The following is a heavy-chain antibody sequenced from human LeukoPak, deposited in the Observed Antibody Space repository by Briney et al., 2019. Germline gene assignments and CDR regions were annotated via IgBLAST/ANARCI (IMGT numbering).Heavy chain of an antibody. CDR3: ARHATIFGVIRRKAFDI. Sequence: SETLSLTCAVSGDSLRSSNWWSWVRQPPGKGLEWIGEINHSGSTNYNPSLKSRVTISVDTSKNQFSLKLSSVTAADTAVYYCARHATIFGVIRRKAFDIWGQGTMVTVSS. D-gene: IGHD3-3*01. CDR2: INHSGST. J-gene: IGHJ3*02. CDR1: GDSLRSSNW. V-gene: IGHV4-4*02.